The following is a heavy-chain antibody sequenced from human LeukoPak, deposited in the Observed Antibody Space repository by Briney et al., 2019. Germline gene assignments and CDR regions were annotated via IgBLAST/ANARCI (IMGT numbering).Heavy chain of an antibody. Sequence: GGSLRLSCAASGFTFSIYAMGWVRQAPGKGLEWVSSISGSGDLTYYAGSVKGRFTISRDNSKNTLYLQMNSLRAEDTAIYYCAKDRPNYYGNNGHYYRRDGDSWGQGTLVTVSS. V-gene: IGHV3-23*01. CDR1: GFTFSIYA. J-gene: IGHJ5*01. CDR2: ISGSGDLT. CDR3: AKDRPNYYGNNGHYYRRDGDS. D-gene: IGHD3-22*01.